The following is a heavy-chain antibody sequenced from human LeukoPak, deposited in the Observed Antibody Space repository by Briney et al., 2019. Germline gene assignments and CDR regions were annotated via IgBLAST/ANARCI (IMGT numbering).Heavy chain of an antibody. J-gene: IGHJ5*02. CDR2: IYWDDDK. Sequence: SGPTLVNPTQTLTLTCTFSGFSLSTSGVGVGWIRQPPGKALEWLAVIYWDDDKRYSPSLKSRLTITKDTSKNQVVLTMTNMDPVDTATYYCAHRRGDFRRENWFDPWGQGTLVTVSS. CDR3: AHRRGDFRRENWFDP. V-gene: IGHV2-5*02. D-gene: IGHD2-21*02. CDR1: GFSLSTSGVG.